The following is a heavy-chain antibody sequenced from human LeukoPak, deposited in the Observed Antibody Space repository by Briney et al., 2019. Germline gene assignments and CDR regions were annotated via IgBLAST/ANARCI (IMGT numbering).Heavy chain of an antibody. V-gene: IGHV3-30*03. CDR1: GFTFSNYG. CDR2: ISYDGSHK. J-gene: IGHJ4*02. D-gene: IGHD3-16*01. Sequence: GGSLRLSCAAPGFTFSNYGMHWVRQAPGKGLEWVALISYDGSHKSYADSVKGRSTISRDTSRNMLFLQMSSLRTEDTAVYYCARDLGDNPARYWGQGTLVTVSS. CDR3: ARDLGDNPARY.